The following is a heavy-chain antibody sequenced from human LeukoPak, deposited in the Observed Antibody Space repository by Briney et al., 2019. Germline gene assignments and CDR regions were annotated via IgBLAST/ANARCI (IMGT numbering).Heavy chain of an antibody. CDR3: ARDRHKYNYDSGGYPPY. CDR1: AFTFSSYG. CDR2: IWSDGSNK. Sequence: GGSLRLSCAASAFTFSSYGMHWVRLAPGEGLEWLAFIWSDGSNKYYADSVKGRFTISRDNSKNTLFLQMNSLRVEDTAVYYCARDRHKYNYDSGGYPPYWGQGTLVTVSS. D-gene: IGHD3-22*01. J-gene: IGHJ4*02. V-gene: IGHV3-30*02.